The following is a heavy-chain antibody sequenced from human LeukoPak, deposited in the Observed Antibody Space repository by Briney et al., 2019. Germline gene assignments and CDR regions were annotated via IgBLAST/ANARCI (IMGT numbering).Heavy chain of an antibody. J-gene: IGHJ3*02. CDR1: GYSFTSYW. V-gene: IGHV5-51*01. D-gene: IGHD3-22*01. CDR2: IYPGDSDT. Sequence: GESLKISCKGSGYSFTSYWIGWVRQMPGKGLEWMGIIYPGDSDTRYSPSFRGQVTISADKSISTAYLQWSSLKASDTAMYYCARGYYDSTAKDAFAIWGQGTMVTVSS. CDR3: ARGYYDSTAKDAFAI.